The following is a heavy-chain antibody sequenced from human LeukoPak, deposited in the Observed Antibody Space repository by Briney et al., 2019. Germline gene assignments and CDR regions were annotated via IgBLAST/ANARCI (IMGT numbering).Heavy chain of an antibody. CDR3: AARGYCSSTSCYYYYYMDV. V-gene: IGHV1-58*01. D-gene: IGHD2-2*01. CDR2: IVVGSGNT. CDR1: GFTFTSSA. Sequence: SVKVSCKASGFTFTSSAVQWVRQARGQRLEWIGWIVVGSGNTNYALKFQERVTITRGMSTSTAYMELSSLRSEDTAVYYCAARGYCSSTSCYYYYYMDVWGKGTMVTVSS. J-gene: IGHJ6*03.